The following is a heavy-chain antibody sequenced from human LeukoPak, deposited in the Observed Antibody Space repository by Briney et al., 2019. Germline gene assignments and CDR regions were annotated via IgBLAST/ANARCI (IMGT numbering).Heavy chain of an antibody. CDR2: ISAYNGNT. CDR1: GYTFTSYG. J-gene: IGHJ4*02. Sequence: ASVKVSCKASGYTFTSYGISWVRQAPGQGLEWMGWISAYNGNTNYAQKLQGRVTMTTDTSTSTAYMELRSLRSDDTAVYYCARALFGMSGSYFFGYWGQGTLVTVSS. CDR3: ARALFGMSGSYFFGY. V-gene: IGHV1-18*01. D-gene: IGHD1-26*01.